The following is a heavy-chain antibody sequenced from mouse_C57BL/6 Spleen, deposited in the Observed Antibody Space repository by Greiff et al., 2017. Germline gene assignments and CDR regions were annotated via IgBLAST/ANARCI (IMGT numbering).Heavy chain of an antibody. D-gene: IGHD2-1*01. CDR3: TRRGNYWYFDV. Sequence: QVQLQQSGAELVRPGASVTLSCKASGYTFTDYEMHWVKQTPVHGLEWIGAIDPETGGTAYNQKFKGKAILTADKSSSTAYMGLRSLTSEDSAVYYCTRRGNYWYFDVWGTGTTVTVSS. J-gene: IGHJ1*03. CDR2: IDPETGGT. V-gene: IGHV1-15*01. CDR1: GYTFTDYE.